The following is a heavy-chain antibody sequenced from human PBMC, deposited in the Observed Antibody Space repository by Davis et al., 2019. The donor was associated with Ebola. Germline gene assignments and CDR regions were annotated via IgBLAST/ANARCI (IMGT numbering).Heavy chain of an antibody. V-gene: IGHV4-34*01. D-gene: IGHD3-10*01. CDR3: ARLWFGELLYEWYFDY. J-gene: IGHJ4*02. CDR1: GGSFSGYY. Sequence: SETLSLTCAVYGGSFSGYYWSWIRQPPGKGLEWIGEINHSGSTNYNPSLKSRVTISVDTSKNQFSLKLSSVTAADTAVYYCARLWFGELLYEWYFDYWGQGTLVTVSS. CDR2: INHSGST.